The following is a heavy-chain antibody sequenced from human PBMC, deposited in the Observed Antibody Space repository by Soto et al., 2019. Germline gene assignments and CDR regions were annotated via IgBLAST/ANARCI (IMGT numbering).Heavy chain of an antibody. Sequence: SETLSLTCAVYGGSFSGYYWSWIRQPPGKGLEWIGEINHSGSTNYNPSLKSRVTISVDTSKNQFSLKLSSVTAADTAVYYCARVRRVTHYYFDYWGQGTLVTVSA. D-gene: IGHD2-21*02. CDR1: GGSFSGYY. CDR2: INHSGST. V-gene: IGHV4-34*01. CDR3: ARVRRVTHYYFDY. J-gene: IGHJ4*02.